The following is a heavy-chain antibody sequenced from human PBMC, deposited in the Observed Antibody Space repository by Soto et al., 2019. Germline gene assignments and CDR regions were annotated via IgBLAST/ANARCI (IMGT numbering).Heavy chain of an antibody. Sequence: QVQLQESGPGLVKPSETLSLTCTVSGGSISTYYWSWIRQPPGKGLEWIGYIHYSGSTNYNPSLKSRVAISVDTNQNPFSLKLTSVTAADTAVYYCGGRYYGGNYWYFDLWGRGTLVTVSS. CDR1: GGSISTYY. CDR2: IHYSGST. V-gene: IGHV4-59*08. CDR3: GGRYYGGNYWYFDL. J-gene: IGHJ2*01. D-gene: IGHD1-26*01.